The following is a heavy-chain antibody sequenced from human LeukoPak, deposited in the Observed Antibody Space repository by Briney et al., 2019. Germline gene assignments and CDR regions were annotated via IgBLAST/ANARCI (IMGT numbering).Heavy chain of an antibody. CDR1: GGSISGYS. CDR2: VYHSGSI. J-gene: IGHJ4*02. CDR3: VSSYGGYVLDY. Sequence: SETLSLTCTVSGGSISGYSWNWIRQSPGKGPEIGRVYHSGSINYNPSLKSRVTISVDTSKNQFSLNLSSVTAADTAVYYCVSSYGGYVLDYWGQGTLVIVSS. V-gene: IGHV4-59*01. D-gene: IGHD5-12*01.